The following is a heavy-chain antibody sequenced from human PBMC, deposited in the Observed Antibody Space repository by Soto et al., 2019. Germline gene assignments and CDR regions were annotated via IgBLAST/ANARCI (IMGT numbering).Heavy chain of an antibody. CDR1: GGSISSGGYS. CDR2: IYHSGST. CDR3: ARGPMVRGVGAWFDP. D-gene: IGHD3-10*01. Sequence: TLSLTCAVSGGSISSGGYSWSWIRQPPGKGLEWIGYIYHSGSTYYNPSLKSRVTISVDRSKNQFSLKLSSVTAADTAVYYCARGPMVRGVGAWFDPWGQGTLVTVSS. V-gene: IGHV4-30-2*01. J-gene: IGHJ5*02.